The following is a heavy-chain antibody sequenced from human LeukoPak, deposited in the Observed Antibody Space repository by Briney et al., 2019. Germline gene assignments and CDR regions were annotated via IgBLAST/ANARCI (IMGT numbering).Heavy chain of an antibody. J-gene: IGHJ4*02. CDR2: IYYSGST. Sequence: SETLSLTCTVSGGSISSNSYHWVWIRQPPGKGLEWIGTIYYSGSTFYKSSLKSRVTISVDTSQTQFSLRLSSVTAADTAVYYCARQLEWSFDYWGQGTLVTVSS. D-gene: IGHD3-3*01. CDR3: ARQLEWSFDY. CDR1: GGSISSNSYH. V-gene: IGHV4-39*01.